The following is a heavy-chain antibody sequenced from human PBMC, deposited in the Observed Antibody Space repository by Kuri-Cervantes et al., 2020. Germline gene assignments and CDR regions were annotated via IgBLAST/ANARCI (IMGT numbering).Heavy chain of an antibody. CDR1: GFTFTSSA. D-gene: IGHD3-10*01. CDR2: INPNSGGT. Sequence: ASVKVSCKASGFTFTSSAMHWVRQAPGQGLEWMGWINPNSGGTNYAQKFQGRVTMTRNTSISTAYMELSSLRSEDTAVYYCARVFYYYGSGSPDLDYWGQGTLVTVSS. J-gene: IGHJ4*02. CDR3: ARVFYYYGSGSPDLDY. V-gene: IGHV1-2*02.